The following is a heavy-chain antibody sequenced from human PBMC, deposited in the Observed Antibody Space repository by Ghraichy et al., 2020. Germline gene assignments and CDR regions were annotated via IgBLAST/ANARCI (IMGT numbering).Heavy chain of an antibody. CDR2: ITSSSRSI. J-gene: IGHJ6*02. CDR3: ARASRVVRFYYYDGMDV. Sequence: ESLNISCVGSGFSFGSYNMNWVRQSPGKGLEWVSYITSSSRSIFYADSVKGRFTISRDNAQNSLSLQMNSLRDEDTAIYYCARASRVVRFYYYDGMDVWGQGTTVTVSS. CDR1: GFSFGSYN. D-gene: IGHD4-23*01. V-gene: IGHV3-48*02.